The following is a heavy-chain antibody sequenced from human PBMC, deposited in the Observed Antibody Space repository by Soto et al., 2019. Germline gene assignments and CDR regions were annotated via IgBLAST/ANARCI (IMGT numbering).Heavy chain of an antibody. D-gene: IGHD6-25*01. CDR2: ISAYNGNT. J-gene: IGHJ4*02. V-gene: IGHV1-18*01. CDR3: ARDSAAADFDY. Sequence: ASVKVSCKASGYTFTSYGISWVRQAPGQGLEWMGWISAYNGNTNYAQKLQGRVTITADESTSTAYMELSSLRSEDTAVYYCARDSAAADFDYWGQGTLVTVSS. CDR1: GYTFTSYG.